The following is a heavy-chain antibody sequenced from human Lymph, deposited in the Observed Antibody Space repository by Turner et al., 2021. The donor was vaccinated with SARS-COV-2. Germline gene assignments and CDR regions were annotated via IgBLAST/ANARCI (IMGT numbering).Heavy chain of an antibody. Sequence: QVQLQESGPRLVKPLETLSLTCTVSGGSMNSNHWSWIRQPPGKRLEWIGYIYYRGRTNYNPSLKSRVTISVDTSKNQFSLKLTSVTAADTAIYYCARETVNNWVDPWGQGILVTVSS. CDR3: ARETVNNWVDP. V-gene: IGHV4-59*01. CDR1: GGSMNSNH. D-gene: IGHD2-21*02. J-gene: IGHJ5*02. CDR2: IYYRGRT.